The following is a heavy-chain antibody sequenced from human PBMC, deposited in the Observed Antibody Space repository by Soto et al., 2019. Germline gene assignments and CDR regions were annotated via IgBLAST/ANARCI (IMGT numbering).Heavy chain of an antibody. D-gene: IGHD3-22*01. J-gene: IGHJ6*02. CDR1: GYTFTSYD. Sequence: SLKVYCKASGYTFTSYDINWLRQATVQGLEWMGWMNPNSGNTVYAQKFQGRVTMTRNTSISTAYMELSSLRSEDTAVYYCATVWLWNYYYYYGMDVWGQGTTVTDSS. CDR3: ATVWLWNYYYYYGMDV. CDR2: MNPNSGNT. V-gene: IGHV1-8*01.